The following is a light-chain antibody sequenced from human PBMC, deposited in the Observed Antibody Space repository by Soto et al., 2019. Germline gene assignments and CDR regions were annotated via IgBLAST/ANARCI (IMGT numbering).Light chain of an antibody. CDR3: QQYNNWPPSII. CDR2: GAS. V-gene: IGKV3-15*01. CDR1: ESVSSN. J-gene: IGKJ5*01. Sequence: EIVLTQSPGTLSLSTGERATLSCRASESVSSNLAWYQQRPGQAPRLLIYGASTRATDTPVRFRGSGSGTEFTLTISSLQSEDFAVYYCQQYNNWPPSIIFGQGTRLEI.